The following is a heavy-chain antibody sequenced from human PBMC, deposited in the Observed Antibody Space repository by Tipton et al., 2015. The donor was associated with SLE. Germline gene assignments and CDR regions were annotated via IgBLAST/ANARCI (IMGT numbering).Heavy chain of an antibody. CDR2: INHSGST. Sequence: TLSLTCAVYGGSFSGYYWSWIRQPPGKGLEWIGEINHSGSTNYNPSLKSRVTISVDKSKNQFSLKLSSVTAADTAVYYCAGRRYQLLTWGQGTLVTVSS. CDR1: GGSFSGYY. V-gene: IGHV4-34*01. D-gene: IGHD2-2*01. J-gene: IGHJ5*02. CDR3: AGRRYQLLT.